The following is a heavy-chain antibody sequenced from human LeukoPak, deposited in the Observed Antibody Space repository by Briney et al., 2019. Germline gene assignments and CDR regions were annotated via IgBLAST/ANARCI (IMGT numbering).Heavy chain of an antibody. D-gene: IGHD3-9*01. V-gene: IGHV3-33*06. J-gene: IGHJ4*02. CDR1: GFTFSSYW. CDR2: IWYDGSNK. Sequence: GGSLRLSCAASGFTFSSYWMSWVRQAPGKGLEWVAVIWYDGSNKYYADSVKGRFTISRDNSKNTLYLQMNSLRAEDTAVFYCAKVSDYDILTPNYYFDYWGQGTLVTVSS. CDR3: AKVSDYDILTPNYYFDY.